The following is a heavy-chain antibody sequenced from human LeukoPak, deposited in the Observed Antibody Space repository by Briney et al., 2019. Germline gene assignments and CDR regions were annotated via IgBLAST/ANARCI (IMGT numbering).Heavy chain of an antibody. V-gene: IGHV4-59*01. D-gene: IGHD4-17*01. CDR1: GGSISSYY. CDR2: IYYSGST. Sequence: SETLSLTCNVSGGSISSYYWSWIRQPPGKGLEWIGYIYYSGSTNYNPSLKSRVTISVDTSKNQFSLKLSSVTAADTAVYYCARSFGDYDYYYYMDVWGKGTTVTVSS. CDR3: ARSFGDYDYYYYMDV. J-gene: IGHJ6*03.